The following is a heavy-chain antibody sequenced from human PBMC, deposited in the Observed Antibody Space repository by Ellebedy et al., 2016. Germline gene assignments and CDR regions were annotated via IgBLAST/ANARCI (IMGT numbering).Heavy chain of an antibody. J-gene: IGHJ6*02. Sequence: SGPTLVKPTQTLTLTCTFSGFSLSTSGMCVTWIRQPPGKALEWLALIDWDDDKYYSTSLKTRLTISKVASRKEVVLTMTNMDPVDTGRYYCARIICGGSQYYDYYDMDVWGQGTTVTVSS. CDR3: ARIICGGSQYYDYYDMDV. V-gene: IGHV2-70*01. CDR2: IDWDDDK. CDR1: GFSLSTSGMC.